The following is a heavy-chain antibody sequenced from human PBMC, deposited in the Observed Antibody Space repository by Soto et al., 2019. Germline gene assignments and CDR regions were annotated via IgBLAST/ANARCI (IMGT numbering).Heavy chain of an antibody. Sequence: DVQLVESGGGLVKPGGSLRLSCAASGFIFSSHNMNWVRQAPGKGLGWVSSITGSRSYIFYADSVKGRFTISRDNAKNTVYLQVDSLRAEDTGGYYCGRLVASETGYGMDFLGQGTTVTVSS. D-gene: IGHD3-9*01. CDR2: ITGSRSYI. CDR1: GFIFSSHN. CDR3: GRLVASETGYGMDF. V-gene: IGHV3-21*06. J-gene: IGHJ6*02.